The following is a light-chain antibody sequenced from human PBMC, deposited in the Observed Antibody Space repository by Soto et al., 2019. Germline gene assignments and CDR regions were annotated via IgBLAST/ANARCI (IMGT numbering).Light chain of an antibody. CDR2: GAS. CDR1: QSISNH. CDR3: QQYNNWPPRT. J-gene: IGKJ2*01. V-gene: IGKV3-15*01. Sequence: EIVMTQSPVTLSVSPGERATLSCRASQSISNHLAWYQQKPGQAPRLLLYGASTRATGIPARFSGSGSGTEFTLTIRSLQSEDFAVYYCQQYNNWPPRTFGQGTKLEIK.